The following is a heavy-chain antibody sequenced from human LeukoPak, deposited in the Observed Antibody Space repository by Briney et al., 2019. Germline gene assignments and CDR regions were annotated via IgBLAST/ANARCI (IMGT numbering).Heavy chain of an antibody. CDR2: ISAYNGNT. D-gene: IGHD3-22*01. Sequence: EASVKVSCKASGYTFTSYGVSWVRQAPGQGLEWLGWISAYNGNTNYPQKLQGRVTMTTDTSTSTAYMELRSLRSDDTAVYYCARPYDSNGRLDSWGQGTLVTVSS. V-gene: IGHV1-18*01. J-gene: IGHJ4*02. CDR3: ARPYDSNGRLDS. CDR1: GYTFTSYG.